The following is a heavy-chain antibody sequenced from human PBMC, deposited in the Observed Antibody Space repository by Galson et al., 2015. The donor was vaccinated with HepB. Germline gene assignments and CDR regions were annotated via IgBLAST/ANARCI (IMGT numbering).Heavy chain of an antibody. J-gene: IGHJ5*02. CDR2: ISYDGSNK. CDR3: AREGDFWSGYYLGEEDKTNWFDP. D-gene: IGHD3-3*01. Sequence: SLRLSCAASGFTFSSYAMHWVRQAPGKGLEWVAVISYDGSNKYYADSVKGRFTISRDNSKNTLYLQMNSLRAEDTAVYYCAREGDFWSGYYLGEEDKTNWFDPWGQGTLVTVPS. CDR1: GFTFSSYA. V-gene: IGHV3-30-3*01.